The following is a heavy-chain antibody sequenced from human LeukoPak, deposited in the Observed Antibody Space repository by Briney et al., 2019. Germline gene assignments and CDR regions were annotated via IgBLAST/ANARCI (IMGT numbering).Heavy chain of an antibody. CDR1: GYTFTSYA. J-gene: IGHJ4*02. V-gene: IGHV1-3*01. D-gene: IGHD3-10*01. Sequence: ASVKGSCKASGYTFTSYAMHWVRQAPGQRLEWMGWINAGNGNTKYSQKFQGRVTITRDTSASTAYMELSSLRSEDTAVYYCALITMVRGVIIGYYWGQGTLVTVSS. CDR2: INAGNGNT. CDR3: ALITMVRGVIIGYY.